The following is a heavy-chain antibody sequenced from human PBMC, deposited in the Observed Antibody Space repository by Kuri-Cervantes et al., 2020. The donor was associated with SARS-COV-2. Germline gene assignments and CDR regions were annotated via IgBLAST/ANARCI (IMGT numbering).Heavy chain of an antibody. D-gene: IGHD6-13*01. Sequence: GESLKISCAASGFTFSSYAMSWVRQAPGKGLEWVSAISGSGGSTYYADSVEGRFTISRDNSKSTLYLQTNSLRAEDTAVYYCAKDVAAGTRAPPEYFQHWGQGTLVTVSS. CDR2: ISGSGGST. CDR3: AKDVAAGTRAPPEYFQH. V-gene: IGHV3-23*01. CDR1: GFTFSSYA. J-gene: IGHJ1*01.